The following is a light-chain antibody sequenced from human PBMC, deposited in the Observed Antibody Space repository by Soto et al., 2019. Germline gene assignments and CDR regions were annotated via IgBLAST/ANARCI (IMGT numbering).Light chain of an antibody. J-gene: IGLJ1*01. CDR3: SSHAGYNNFYV. CDR2: EVN. Sequence: QSALTQPPSASGSPGQSVTISCTGTSSDVGYYNYVSWYQQHPGKAPKLMIYEVNKWPSGVPDRFSGSKSGNTASLTVSGLQAEDEADYYCSSHAGYNNFYVFGTGTKVTVL. CDR1: SSDVGYYNY. V-gene: IGLV2-8*01.